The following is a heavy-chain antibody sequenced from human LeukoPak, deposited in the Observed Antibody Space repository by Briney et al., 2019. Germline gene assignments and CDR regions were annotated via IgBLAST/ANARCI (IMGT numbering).Heavy chain of an antibody. D-gene: IGHD3-10*01. CDR1: GGSISSYY. CDR3: ARRRGAHTANALDI. J-gene: IGHJ3*02. CDR2: IYSSGST. V-gene: IGHV4-59*08. Sequence: SETLSLTCTVSGGSISSYYWSWIRQPPGKGLEWIGYIYSSGSTNYNPSLKSRVTISVDTSKNQFSLRLSSVTAADTAVYYCARRRGAHTANALDIWGQGTMVTVSS.